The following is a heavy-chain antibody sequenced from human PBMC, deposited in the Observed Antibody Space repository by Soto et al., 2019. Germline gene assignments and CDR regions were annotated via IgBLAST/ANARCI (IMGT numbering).Heavy chain of an antibody. D-gene: IGHD3-16*01. V-gene: IGHV1-69*08. CDR3: ARGLGGRMDD. Sequence: QVQLVQSGAEVKKPGSSVRVSCKASGTIFSSYTISRVRQAPGQGLEWMGRIIPILGETNSAQKFQGRVTLTADKSTNTAYMQLNSLRLEDTAVYYCARGLGGRMDDWGQGTTVTVSS. CDR1: GTIFSSYT. J-gene: IGHJ6*02. CDR2: IIPILGET.